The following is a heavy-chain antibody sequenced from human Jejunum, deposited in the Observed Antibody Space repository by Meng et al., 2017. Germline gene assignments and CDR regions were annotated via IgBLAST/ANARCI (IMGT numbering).Heavy chain of an antibody. V-gene: IGHV4-39*07. CDR3: ARGLSMMTGNWFDP. D-gene: IGHD3-22*01. CDR2: IYYSGST. J-gene: IGHJ5*02. CDR1: GGSMSSNSYY. Sequence: SETLSLTCTVSGGSMSSNSYYWGWIRQPPGKGLEWIGSIYYSGSTYYNPSLNSRVTVSVDTSKNQFSLKLTSVTAADTAVYHCARGLSMMTGNWFDPWGQGTLVTVSS.